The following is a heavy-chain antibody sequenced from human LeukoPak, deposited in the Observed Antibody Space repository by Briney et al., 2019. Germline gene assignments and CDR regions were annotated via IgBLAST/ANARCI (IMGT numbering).Heavy chain of an antibody. CDR1: GGTFSSYA. CDR3: ARLAEDYYGSGSYGYFDY. D-gene: IGHD3-10*01. J-gene: IGHJ4*02. V-gene: IGHV1-69*05. Sequence: SVKVSCKASGGTFSSYAISWVRQAPGQGLEWMGGIIPIFGTANYAQMFQGRVTITTDESTSTAYMELSSLRSEDTAVYYCARLAEDYYGSGSYGYFDYWGQGTLVTVSS. CDR2: IIPIFGTA.